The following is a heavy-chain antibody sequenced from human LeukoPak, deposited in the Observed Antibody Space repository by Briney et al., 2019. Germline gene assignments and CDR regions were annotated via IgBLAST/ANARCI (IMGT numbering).Heavy chain of an antibody. CDR2: INHSGST. V-gene: IGHV4-34*01. CDR3: ARGPGWELRGRYYFDY. CDR1: GGSFSGYY. D-gene: IGHD1-26*01. J-gene: IGHJ4*02. Sequence: SETLSLTCAVYGGSFSGYYWSWIRQPPGKGLEWIGEINHSGSTNYNPSLKSRVTISVDTSKNQFSLKLSSVTAADTAVYYCARGPGWELRGRYYFDYWGQGTLVTVSS.